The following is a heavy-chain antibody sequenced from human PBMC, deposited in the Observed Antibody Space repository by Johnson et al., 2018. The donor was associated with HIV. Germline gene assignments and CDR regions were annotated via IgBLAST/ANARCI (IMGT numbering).Heavy chain of an antibody. V-gene: IGHV3-23*04. CDR2: LSGSGDRT. Sequence: VQLVESGGGLVQPGGSLRLSCAASGFTFSSYAMSWVRQAPGKGLEWVSGLSGSGDRTYYADSVKGRFTISRDNAKNSLYLQMNNLRVEDTAVYYCARDATPWGGDYVGYAFDLWGQGTVVTVSP. D-gene: IGHD4-17*01. J-gene: IGHJ3*01. CDR3: ARDATPWGGDYVGYAFDL. CDR1: GFTFSSYA.